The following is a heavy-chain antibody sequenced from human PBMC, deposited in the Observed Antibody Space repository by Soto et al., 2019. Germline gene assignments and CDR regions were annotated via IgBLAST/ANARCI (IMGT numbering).Heavy chain of an antibody. CDR3: TRAGGASTYCSSTSCYTEGYYYYGMDV. D-gene: IGHD2-2*02. CDR1: GGTFSSYA. Sequence: SVKVSCKASGGTFSSYAISWVRQAPGQGLEWMGGIIPIFGTANYAQKFQGRVTITADKSTSTAYMELSSLRSEDTAVYYCTRAGGASTYCSSTSCYTEGYYYYGMDVWGQGTTVTVSS. J-gene: IGHJ6*02. V-gene: IGHV1-69*06. CDR2: IIPIFGTA.